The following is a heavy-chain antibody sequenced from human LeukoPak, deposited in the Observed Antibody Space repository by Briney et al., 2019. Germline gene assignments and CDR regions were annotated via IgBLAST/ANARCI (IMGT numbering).Heavy chain of an antibody. J-gene: IGHJ4*02. CDR1: GYTFTRYA. CDR3: ARVRSGYGWDY. D-gene: IGHD5-12*01. Sequence: ASVKVSCKASGYTFTRYAMHWVRQAPGQRLEWMGWINAGNGNTKYSEKFQGRVTITRDTSASTAYMEMSSLGSEDTAVYYCARVRSGYGWDYWGQGTLVTVSS. V-gene: IGHV1-3*01. CDR2: INAGNGNT.